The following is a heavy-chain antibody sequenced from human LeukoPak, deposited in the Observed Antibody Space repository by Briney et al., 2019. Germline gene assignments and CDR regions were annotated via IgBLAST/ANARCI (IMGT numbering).Heavy chain of an antibody. V-gene: IGHV3-21*01. Sequence: GGSLRLSCAASGFTFSSYSMNWVRQAPGKGLEWVSSISTSSIYIYYADSMKGRFTISRDNAKKSLYLQMNSLGAEDTAVYYCARGHGVVAASDDAFDIWGQGTMVTVSS. CDR1: GFTFSSYS. CDR2: ISTSSIYI. D-gene: IGHD2-2*01. CDR3: ARGHGVVAASDDAFDI. J-gene: IGHJ3*02.